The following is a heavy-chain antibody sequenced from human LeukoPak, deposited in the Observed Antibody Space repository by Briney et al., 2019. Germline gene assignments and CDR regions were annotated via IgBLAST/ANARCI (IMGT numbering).Heavy chain of an antibody. Sequence: ASVKVSCKASGYTFTDYYIHWVRQAPGQGLEWMGWINPNSGGTNYAQKFQGRVTMTSDTSITTVYMQLSRLRSDDTAVFYCAREKGFHRSLFFGGNDCWGQGTLVTVSS. CDR2: INPNSGGT. CDR3: AREKGFHRSLFFGGNDC. D-gene: IGHD4-23*01. V-gene: IGHV1-2*02. J-gene: IGHJ4*02. CDR1: GYTFTDYY.